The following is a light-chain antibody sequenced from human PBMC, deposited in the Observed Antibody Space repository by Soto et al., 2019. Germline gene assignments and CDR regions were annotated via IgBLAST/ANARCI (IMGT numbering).Light chain of an antibody. CDR2: EVI. J-gene: IGLJ3*02. Sequence: QSALTQPAFVSGSPGQSITISCTGSSSDVGGYNYVSWYQQHPGKAPKLMIYEVINRPSGVSSRFSGSKSGNTASLTISGLQAEDEADYHCCSYTSSDTHLVFGGGTKVTVL. CDR1: SSDVGGYNY. V-gene: IGLV2-14*01. CDR3: CSYTSSDTHLV.